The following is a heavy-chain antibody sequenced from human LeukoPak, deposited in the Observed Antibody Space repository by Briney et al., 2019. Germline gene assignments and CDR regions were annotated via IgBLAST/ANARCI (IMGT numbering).Heavy chain of an antibody. V-gene: IGHV4-59*11. D-gene: IGHD6-19*01. Sequence: SETLSLTCTVSGGSTTSHFWSWMRQPPGKGLEWIGNIYNRGTTNYNPSLNSRVTMSVDTSKNQLSLQLTSVTAADTALYYCTKATKGLAFDSWGRGALVTVSS. CDR1: GGSTTSHF. CDR3: TKATKGLAFDS. CDR2: IYNRGTT. J-gene: IGHJ4*02.